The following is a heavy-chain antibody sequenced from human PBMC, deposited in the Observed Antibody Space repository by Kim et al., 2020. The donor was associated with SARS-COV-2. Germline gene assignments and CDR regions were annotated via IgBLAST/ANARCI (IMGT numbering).Heavy chain of an antibody. V-gene: IGHV4-39*01. J-gene: IGHJ4*02. D-gene: IGHD6-19*01. Sequence: YHNPSLKSRVAIDVDTSKNQFSLKLSSVTAADTAVYYCAGVPGIAVAVGSWGQGTLVTVSS. CDR3: AGVPGIAVAVGS.